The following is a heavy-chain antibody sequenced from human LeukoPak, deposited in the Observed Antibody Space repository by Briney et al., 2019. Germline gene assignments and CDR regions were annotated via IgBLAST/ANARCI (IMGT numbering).Heavy chain of an antibody. V-gene: IGHV1-69*13. Sequence: SVKVSCKASGCTFSSYAISWVRQAPGQGLEWMGGIIPICGTANYAQKFQGRVTITADESTSTAYMELSSLRSEDTAVYYCARDPTDDDIVVVPAATQVDYWGQGTLVTVSS. J-gene: IGHJ4*02. CDR3: ARDPTDDDIVVVPAATQVDY. CDR1: GCTFSSYA. D-gene: IGHD2-2*01. CDR2: IIPICGTA.